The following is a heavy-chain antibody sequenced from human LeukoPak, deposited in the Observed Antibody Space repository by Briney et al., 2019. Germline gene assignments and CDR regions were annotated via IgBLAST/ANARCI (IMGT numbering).Heavy chain of an antibody. J-gene: IGHJ4*02. CDR1: GFTVSDYY. CDR2: LTSSRSHT. Sequence: GGSLRLSCAASGFTVSDYYMSWIRQAPGKGLEWISHLTSSRSHTNFTDSVEGRFTISRDNAKYSLYLQMNSLRVEDTAVYYCARDGYGGLRFDCWGQGTLVTVST. D-gene: IGHD4/OR15-4a*01. CDR3: ARDGYGGLRFDC. V-gene: IGHV3-11*06.